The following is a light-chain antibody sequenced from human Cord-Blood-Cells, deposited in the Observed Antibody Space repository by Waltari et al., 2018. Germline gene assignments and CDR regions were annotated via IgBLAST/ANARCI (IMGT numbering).Light chain of an antibody. J-gene: IGKJ3*01. CDR1: QSISSY. Sequence: IQMTQSPSSLSASVGDRVTIACRARQSISSYLNWNKQKPGTAPKLLIYAASSLQSGVPSRFSGSGSGTDFTLTISSLQPEDFATYYCQQSYSTPFTFGPGTKVDIK. CDR2: AAS. V-gene: IGKV1-39*01. CDR3: QQSYSTPFT.